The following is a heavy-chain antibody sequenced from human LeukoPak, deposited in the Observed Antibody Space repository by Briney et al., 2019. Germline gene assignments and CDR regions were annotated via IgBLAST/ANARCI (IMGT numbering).Heavy chain of an antibody. V-gene: IGHV4-61*05. CDR2: IYYSGST. J-gene: IGHJ4*02. CDR1: GGSISTSNYY. CDR3: ARTPLLPPLYYFDY. D-gene: IGHD3-10*01. Sequence: PSETLSLTCTVSGGSISTSNYYWSWIRQPPGKGLEWIGYIYYSGSTNYNPSLKSRVTISVDTSKNQFSLKLSSVTAADTAVYYCARTPLLPPLYYFDYWGQGTLVTVSS.